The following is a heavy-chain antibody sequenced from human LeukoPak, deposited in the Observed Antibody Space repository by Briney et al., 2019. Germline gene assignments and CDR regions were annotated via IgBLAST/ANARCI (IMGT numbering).Heavy chain of an antibody. Sequence: RGSLRLSCAGSGFSFSSTWMSWVREAPGKELEWVASIKEDATVKDYVGSSKGRFTVSRDNTKNSLFLQMNSLRVEDTAMYYCTRNEIWGQGTLVTVSS. CDR1: GFSFSSTW. V-gene: IGHV3-7*01. CDR3: TRNEI. J-gene: IGHJ4*02. CDR2: IKEDATVK.